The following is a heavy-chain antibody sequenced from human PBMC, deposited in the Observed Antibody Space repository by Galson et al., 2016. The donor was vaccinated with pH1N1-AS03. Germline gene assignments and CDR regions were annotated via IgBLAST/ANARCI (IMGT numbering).Heavy chain of an antibody. V-gene: IGHV3-21*01. CDR3: ARDGPPQGISVAGSFDF. CDR1: GFPFSGYS. Sequence: SLRLSCAASGFPFSGYSMNWVRQAPWKGLEWVSFISTTSSSIYYADSVKGRFTISRDNAKNSLFLQMNSLRDEDTAVYYCARDGPPQGISVAGSFDFWGQGTLVTVSS. CDR2: ISTTSSSI. J-gene: IGHJ4*02. D-gene: IGHD6-19*01.